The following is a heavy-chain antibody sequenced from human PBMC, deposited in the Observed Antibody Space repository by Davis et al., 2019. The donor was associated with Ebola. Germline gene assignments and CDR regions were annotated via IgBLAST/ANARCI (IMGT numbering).Heavy chain of an antibody. Sequence: SETLSPTCTVSGGSISSGGYYWSWIRQHPGKGLEWIGYIYYSGSTYYNPSLKSRVTISVDTSKNQFSLKLSSVTAADTAVYYCARGLSGSPPPAAIFHYWGQGTLVTVSS. D-gene: IGHD2-2*01. J-gene: IGHJ4*02. V-gene: IGHV4-31*03. CDR1: GGSISSGGYY. CDR2: IYYSGST. CDR3: ARGLSGSPPPAAIFHY.